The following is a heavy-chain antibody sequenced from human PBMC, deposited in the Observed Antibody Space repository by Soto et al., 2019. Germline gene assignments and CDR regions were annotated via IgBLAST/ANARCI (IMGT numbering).Heavy chain of an antibody. CDR1: GFTFSSYA. CDR3: ARDLNYYDGSAADVGSY. D-gene: IGHD3-22*01. J-gene: IGHJ4*02. V-gene: IGHV3-30-3*01. Sequence: GGSLRLSCAASGFTFSSYAMHWVRQAPGKGLEWVAVISYDGSSKYYADSVKGRFTISRDNSKNTLYLQMNSLRVEDTAVYYCARDLNYYDGSAADVGSYWGQGTLVTVSS. CDR2: ISYDGSSK.